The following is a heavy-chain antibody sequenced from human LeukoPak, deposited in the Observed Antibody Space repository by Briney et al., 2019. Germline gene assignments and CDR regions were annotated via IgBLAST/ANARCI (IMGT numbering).Heavy chain of an antibody. D-gene: IGHD6-13*01. CDR1: GDSISSYY. V-gene: IGHV4-4*07. CDR2: IYTSGST. J-gene: IGHJ3*02. CDR3: ARDYKIPATVGLLNI. Sequence: SETLSLTCTVSGDSISSYYWSWIPQPAGKGLEWIGHIYTSGSTNYNPSLKSRVTMSVDTSKNQVSLKLRSVTAADTAVYYCARDYKIPATVGLLNIWGQGTMVTVSS.